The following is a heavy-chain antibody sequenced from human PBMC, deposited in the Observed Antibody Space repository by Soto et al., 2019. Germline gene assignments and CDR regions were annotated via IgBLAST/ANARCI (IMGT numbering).Heavy chain of an antibody. CDR2: FDPEDGET. J-gene: IGHJ4*02. CDR3: ATVTLVGANAIFDY. V-gene: IGHV1-24*01. D-gene: IGHD1-26*01. Sequence: GASVKVSCKVSGYTLTELSMHWVRQAPGKGLEWMGGFDPEDGETIYAQKFQGRVTMTEDTSTDTAYMELSSLRSEDTAVYYCATVTLVGANAIFDYWGQGTLVTVSS. CDR1: GYTLTELS.